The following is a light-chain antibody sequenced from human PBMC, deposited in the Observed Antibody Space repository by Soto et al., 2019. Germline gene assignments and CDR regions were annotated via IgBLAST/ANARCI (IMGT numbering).Light chain of an antibody. V-gene: IGKV3-20*01. J-gene: IGKJ1*01. CDR1: QSIGNDS. CDR2: ETS. CDR3: QQSGSSLWT. Sequence: EIVLTQSPGTLSLSPGQRATLSCRASQSIGNDSLAWYQQKPRQAPRLLIDETSTRATGIQVMFGGSGSGTDFTLTISRLEPEDFAVYSCQQSGSSLWTFGQGTKVEIK.